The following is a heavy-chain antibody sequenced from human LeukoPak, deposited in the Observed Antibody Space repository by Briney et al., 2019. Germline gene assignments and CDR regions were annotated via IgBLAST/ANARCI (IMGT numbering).Heavy chain of an antibody. CDR2: ISSNGGST. J-gene: IGHJ3*02. CDR1: GFTFSSYA. V-gene: IGHV3-64*01. D-gene: IGHD3-9*01. CDR3: ARETVTGKGVDI. Sequence: GGSLRLSYAASGFTFSSYAMHWVRQAPGKGLEYVSAISSNGGSTYYANSVKGRFTISRDNSKNTLYLLMGSLRAEDMAVYYCARETVTGKGVDIWGQGTMVTVSS.